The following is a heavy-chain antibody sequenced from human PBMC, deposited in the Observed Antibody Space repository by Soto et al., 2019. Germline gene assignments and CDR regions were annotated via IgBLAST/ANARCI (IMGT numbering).Heavy chain of an antibody. D-gene: IGHD3-10*01. Sequence: PSETLSLTCTVSGGSISSSSYYWGWIRQPPGKGLEWIGSIYYSGSTYYNPSLKSRVTISVDTSKNQFSLKLSSVTAADTAVYYCARHLPPGFWELLYLYYYYGMDVWGQGTTVTVSS. V-gene: IGHV4-39*01. CDR1: GGSISSSSYY. J-gene: IGHJ6*02. CDR3: ARHLPPGFWELLYLYYYYGMDV. CDR2: IYYSGST.